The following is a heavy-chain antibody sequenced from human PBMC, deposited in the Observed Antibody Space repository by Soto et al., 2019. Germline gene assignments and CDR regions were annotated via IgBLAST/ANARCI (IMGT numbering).Heavy chain of an antibody. D-gene: IGHD3-10*01. V-gene: IGHV3-13*01. CDR3: AREKGGGFGPIYYYYYGMDV. CDR1: GFTFSSYD. Sequence: EVQLVESGGGLVQPGGSLRLSCAASGFTFSSYDMHWVRQATGKGLEWVSAIGTVGDTYYPGSVKGRFTISRENAKNSLYLQMNSLRAEDTAVYYCAREKGGGFGPIYYYYYGMDVWGQGTTVTVSS. CDR2: IGTVGDT. J-gene: IGHJ6*02.